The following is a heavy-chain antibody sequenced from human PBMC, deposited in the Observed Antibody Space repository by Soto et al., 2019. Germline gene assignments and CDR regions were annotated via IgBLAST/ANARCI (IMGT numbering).Heavy chain of an antibody. CDR3: VRQGIDYLHGLVDV. CDR1: SGPSSSHN. CDR2: VYYTGDT. Sequence: QVQLQPSGPRLVKPSETLSLTCTVSSGPSSSHNWGWIRQSPGRGLEWIGDVYYTGDTSYNPSLKSRVTISADTSTNNIALTLTSVTAADTAVYYCVRQGIDYLHGLVDVWGQGTTVSVSS. J-gene: IGHJ6*02. V-gene: IGHV4-59*08. D-gene: IGHD1-26*01.